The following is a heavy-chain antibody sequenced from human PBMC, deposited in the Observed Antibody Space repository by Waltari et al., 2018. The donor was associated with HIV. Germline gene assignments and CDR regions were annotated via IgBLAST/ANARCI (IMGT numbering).Heavy chain of an antibody. CDR3: ATHLGVGTYDWFDP. V-gene: IGHV5-51*01. Sequence: EVQLVQSGAEVKKPGESLKISCKGSGYTFSSFWIGWVRQMPGKGLEWMGIIYPRDSDTRYSPSFQGQVTISADKSINTAYLQWSRLEASDTAMYFCATHLGVGTYDWFDPWGQGTQVTVSS. J-gene: IGHJ5*02. D-gene: IGHD1-26*01. CDR1: GYTFSSFW. CDR2: IYPRDSDT.